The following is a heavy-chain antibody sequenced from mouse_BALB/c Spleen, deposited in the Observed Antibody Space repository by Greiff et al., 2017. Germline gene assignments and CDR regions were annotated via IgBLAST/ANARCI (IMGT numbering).Heavy chain of an antibody. CDR2: INPSSGYT. CDR3: ARRGGLWDAMDY. CDR1: GYTFTSYT. Sequence: VQLQQSAAELARPGASVKMSCKASGYTFTSYTMHWVKQRPGQGLEWIGYINPSSGYTEYNQKFKDKTTLTADKSSSTAYMQLSSLTSEDSAVYYCARRGGLWDAMDYWGQGTSVTVSS. D-gene: IGHD1-1*02. J-gene: IGHJ4*01. V-gene: IGHV1-4*02.